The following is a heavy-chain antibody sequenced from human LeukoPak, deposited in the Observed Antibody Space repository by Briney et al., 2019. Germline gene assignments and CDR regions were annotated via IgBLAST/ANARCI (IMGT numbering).Heavy chain of an antibody. CDR1: GGSISSHY. CDR3: ARNSQYCSSTSCYLFYFDY. D-gene: IGHD2-2*01. Sequence: PSETLSLTCTVSGGSISSHYWSWIRQPPGKGLEWIGYIYYSGSTNYNPSLKSRVTISVDTSKNQFSLKLSSVTAADTAVHYCARNSQYCSSTSCYLFYFDYWGQGTLVTVSS. J-gene: IGHJ4*02. CDR2: IYYSGST. V-gene: IGHV4-59*11.